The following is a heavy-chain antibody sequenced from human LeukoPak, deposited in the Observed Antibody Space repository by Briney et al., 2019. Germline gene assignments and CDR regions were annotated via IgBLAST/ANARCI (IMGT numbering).Heavy chain of an antibody. J-gene: IGHJ4*02. CDR2: ISSSGTT. Sequence: PSETLSLTCTVSSGSISSGDYYWSWIRQPPGKGLEWIGYISSSGTTYYNPSLRSRITISVDSSKSQFSLNLSSVTASDTAVYYCAGVGNGGYGGFDYWGQGTLVAVSS. CDR3: AGVGNGGYGGFDY. D-gene: IGHD5-12*01. CDR1: SGSISSGDYY. V-gene: IGHV4-30-4*01.